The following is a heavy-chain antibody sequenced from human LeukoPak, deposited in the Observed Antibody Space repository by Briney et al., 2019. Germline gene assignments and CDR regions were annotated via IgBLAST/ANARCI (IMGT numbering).Heavy chain of an antibody. CDR1: GFTFSDYY. CDR2: ISTSVGTI. D-gene: IGHD4-23*01. J-gene: IGHJ4*02. CDR3: ARAAVVTNPFDY. V-gene: IGHV3-11*01. Sequence: GGSLRLSCAASGFTFSDYYMSWLRQAPGKGLEWVSSISTSVGTIYFADSVKDRFTISRDNAKNSLDLQMSSLRAEDTAMYYCARAAVVTNPFDYWGQGTLVTVSS.